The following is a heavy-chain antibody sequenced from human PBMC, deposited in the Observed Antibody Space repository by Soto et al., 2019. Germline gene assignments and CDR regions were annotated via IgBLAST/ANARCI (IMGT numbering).Heavy chain of an antibody. CDR3: AREPPLTSVTVFDY. V-gene: IGHV3-72*01. Sequence: EVQLVESGGGLVQPGGSLRLSCAASGFTLSDHYMDWVRQAPGKGLEWVGRTRNKANGYTTEYAASVKGRFTISRDDSTNSLYLQMNSLITEDTAVYYWAREPPLTSVTVFDYWGQGTPVTVSS. CDR2: TRNKANGYTT. CDR1: GFTLSDHY. D-gene: IGHD3-9*01. J-gene: IGHJ4*02.